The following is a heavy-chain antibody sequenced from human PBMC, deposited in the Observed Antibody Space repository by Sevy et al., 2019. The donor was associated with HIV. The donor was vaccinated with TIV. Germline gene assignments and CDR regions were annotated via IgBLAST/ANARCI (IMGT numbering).Heavy chain of an antibody. J-gene: IGHJ5*02. CDR2: FDPEHGEA. CDR1: GYTLTQLS. V-gene: IGHV1-24*01. Sequence: ASVKVSYKVSGYTLTQLSIHWVRQAPGKGLEWMGNFDPEHGEAFYARRFQGRVTMTGDTSTNTVYMQLTSLTSDDTAVYYCAIVGLRYYSGASSYQGDWFDPWGHGSPLTVSS. D-gene: IGHD2-15*01. CDR3: AIVGLRYYSGASSYQGDWFDP.